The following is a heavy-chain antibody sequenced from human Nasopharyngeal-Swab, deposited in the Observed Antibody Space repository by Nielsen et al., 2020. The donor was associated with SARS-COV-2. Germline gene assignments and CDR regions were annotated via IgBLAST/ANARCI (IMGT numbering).Heavy chain of an antibody. CDR2: IDWDDDK. V-gene: IGHV2-70*12. J-gene: IGHJ5*02. CDR1: GFSLSTSGMC. Sequence: SGPTLVKPTQTLTLTCTFSGFSLSTSGMCVSWIRQPPGKALEWLARIDWDDDKYYSTSLKTRLTISKDTSKNQVVLTVTNMDPVDTGTYYCVHAGDSSSVRFDPWGQGTLVTVSS. CDR3: VHAGDSSSVRFDP. D-gene: IGHD6-13*01.